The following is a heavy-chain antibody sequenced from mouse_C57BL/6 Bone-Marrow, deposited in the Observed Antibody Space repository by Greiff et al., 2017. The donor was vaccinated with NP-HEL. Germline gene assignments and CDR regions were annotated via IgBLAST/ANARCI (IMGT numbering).Heavy chain of an antibody. Sequence: QVQLQQPGAELVRPGTSVKLSCKASGYTFTSYWMHWVKQRPGQGLEWIGVIDPSDSYTNYNQKFKGKATLTVDTSSSTAYMQRSSLTSEDSAVYYGARGGYGGGWGQGTTLTVSS. CDR3: ARGGYGGG. V-gene: IGHV1-59*01. D-gene: IGHD2-2*01. CDR2: IDPSDSYT. J-gene: IGHJ2*01. CDR1: GYTFTSYW.